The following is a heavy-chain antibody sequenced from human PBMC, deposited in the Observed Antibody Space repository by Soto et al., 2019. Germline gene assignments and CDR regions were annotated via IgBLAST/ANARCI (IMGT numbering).Heavy chain of an antibody. Sequence: ASVKVSCKASGYSFTNNDVSWVRQATGQGLEWMGWMNPGSGDTGYAQKFQSRVTMTRDISIATAYMELSSLRSDDTAIYYCARMETFGSLNWFDPWGQGTLVTVSS. CDR2: MNPGSGDT. D-gene: IGHD3-16*01. CDR1: GYSFTNND. J-gene: IGHJ5*02. CDR3: ARMETFGSLNWFDP. V-gene: IGHV1-8*01.